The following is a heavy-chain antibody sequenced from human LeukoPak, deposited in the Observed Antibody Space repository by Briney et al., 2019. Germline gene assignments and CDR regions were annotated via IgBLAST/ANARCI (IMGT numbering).Heavy chain of an antibody. CDR2: INSDGSST. D-gene: IGHD6-13*01. CDR3: ARKGGQQLALDY. Sequence: PGGSLRLSCAASGFTFSSYWMHWVRQAPGKGLVWVSRINSDGSSTSYAGSVKGRFTISRDNAKNTLYLQMNSLRAEDTAVYYCARKGGQQLALDYWGQGTLVTVSS. V-gene: IGHV3-74*01. CDR1: GFTFSSYW. J-gene: IGHJ4*02.